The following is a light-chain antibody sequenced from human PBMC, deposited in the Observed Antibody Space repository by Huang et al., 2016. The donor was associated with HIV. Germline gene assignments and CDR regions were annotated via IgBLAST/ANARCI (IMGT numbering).Light chain of an antibody. CDR2: DAS. CDR3: HQRSNLPPWT. J-gene: IGKJ1*01. Sequence: EIVLTQSPATLSLSPGDSATLSCRASETIGTYLAWFQQRPGQPPRLLIYDASERATGSPARCSGSGSETDFTLTISSLEPEDFAVYYCHQRSNLPPWTFGQGTRVEIK. CDR1: ETIGTY. V-gene: IGKV3-11*01.